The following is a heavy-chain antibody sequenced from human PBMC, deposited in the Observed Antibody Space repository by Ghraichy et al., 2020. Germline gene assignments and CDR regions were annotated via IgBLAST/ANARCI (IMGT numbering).Heavy chain of an antibody. CDR2: ISYDGSNK. V-gene: IGHV3-30*18. D-gene: IGHD1-1*01. J-gene: IGHJ6*02. Sequence: GSLRLSCAASGFTFSSYGMHWVRQAPGKGLEWVAVISYDGSNKYYADSVKGRFTISRDNSKNTLYLQMNSLRAEDTAVYYCAKDLIPGYNWNYAPYSRYYGMDVWGQGTTVTVSS. CDR1: GFTFSSYG. CDR3: AKDLIPGYNWNYAPYSRYYGMDV.